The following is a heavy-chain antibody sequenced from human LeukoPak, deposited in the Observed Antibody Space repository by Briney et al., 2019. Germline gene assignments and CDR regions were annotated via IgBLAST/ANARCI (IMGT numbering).Heavy chain of an antibody. CDR1: GFTFDDYA. Sequence: GGSLRLSCAASGFTFDDYAMHWVRQAPGKGLEWVSGISWNSGSIGYADSVKGRFTISRDNAKNSLYLQMNSLRAEDTALYYCAKGYDILTGYYPHAFDIWGQGTMVTVSS. V-gene: IGHV3-9*01. CDR3: AKGYDILTGYYPHAFDI. J-gene: IGHJ3*02. D-gene: IGHD3-9*01. CDR2: ISWNSGSI.